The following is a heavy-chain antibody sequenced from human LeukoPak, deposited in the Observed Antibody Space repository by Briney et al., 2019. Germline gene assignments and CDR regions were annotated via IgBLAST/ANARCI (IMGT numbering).Heavy chain of an antibody. CDR1: GGSISSYY. Sequence: SETLSLTCTVSGGSISSYYWSWIRQPPGKGLEWIGYIYYSGSTSYNPSLKSRVTISVDTSKNQFSLKLSSVTAADTAVYYCASSILLDYDFWSGYSSFDYWGQGTLVTVSS. V-gene: IGHV4-59*08. CDR2: IYYSGST. D-gene: IGHD3-3*01. J-gene: IGHJ4*02. CDR3: ASSILLDYDFWSGYSSFDY.